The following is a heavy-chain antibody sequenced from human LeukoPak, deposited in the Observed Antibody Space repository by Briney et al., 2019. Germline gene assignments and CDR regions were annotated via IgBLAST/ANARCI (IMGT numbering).Heavy chain of an antibody. CDR3: ARLQYYDILTGYLVIHAFDI. J-gene: IGHJ3*02. Sequence: SETLSLTCAVYGGSFSGYYWSWIRQPPGKGLEWIGEINHSGSTNYNPSLKSRVTISVDTSKNQFSLKLSSVTAADTAVYYCARLQYYDILTGYLVIHAFDIWGQGTMVTVSS. CDR1: GGSFSGYY. V-gene: IGHV4-34*01. D-gene: IGHD3-9*01. CDR2: INHSGST.